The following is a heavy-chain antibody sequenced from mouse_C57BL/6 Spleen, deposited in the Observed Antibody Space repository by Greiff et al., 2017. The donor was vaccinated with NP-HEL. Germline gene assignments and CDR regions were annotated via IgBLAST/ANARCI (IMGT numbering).Heavy chain of an antibody. CDR2: IHPNSGST. CDR3: ARVDYDYDPYYAMDY. Sequence: VQLQQPGAELVKPGASVKLSCKASGYTFTSYWMHWVKQRPGQGLEWIGMIHPNSGSTNYNEKFKSKATLTVDKSSSTAYMQLSSLTSEDSAVYYCARVDYDYDPYYAMDYWGQGTSVTVSS. V-gene: IGHV1-64*01. CDR1: GYTFTSYW. J-gene: IGHJ4*01. D-gene: IGHD2-4*01.